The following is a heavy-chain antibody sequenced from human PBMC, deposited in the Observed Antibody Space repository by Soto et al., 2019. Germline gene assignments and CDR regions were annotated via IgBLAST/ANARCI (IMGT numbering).Heavy chain of an antibody. CDR2: ISGSGGST. J-gene: IGHJ4*02. CDR3: AKDLEMVVPAAVNDY. V-gene: IGHV3-23*01. CDR1: GFTFSSYA. D-gene: IGHD2-2*01. Sequence: TGGSLRLSCAASGFTFSSYAMSWVRQAPGKGLEWVSAISGSGGSTYYADSVKGRFTISRDNSKNTLYLQMNSLRAEDTAVYYCAKDLEMVVPAAVNDYWGQGTLVTVSS.